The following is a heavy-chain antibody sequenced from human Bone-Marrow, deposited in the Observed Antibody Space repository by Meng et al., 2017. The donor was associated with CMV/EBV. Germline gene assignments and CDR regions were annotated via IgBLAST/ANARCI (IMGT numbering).Heavy chain of an antibody. Sequence: GESLNISCAASGFTFSSYAMHWVRQAPGKGLEWVAVISYDGSNKYYADSVKGRFTISRDNSKNTLYLQMNSLRAEDTAVYYCARGHDFWTSYRLIGYWGQGTLVTVSS. D-gene: IGHD3-3*01. CDR1: GFTFSSYA. CDR2: ISYDGSNK. V-gene: IGHV3-30-3*01. CDR3: ARGHDFWTSYRLIGY. J-gene: IGHJ4*02.